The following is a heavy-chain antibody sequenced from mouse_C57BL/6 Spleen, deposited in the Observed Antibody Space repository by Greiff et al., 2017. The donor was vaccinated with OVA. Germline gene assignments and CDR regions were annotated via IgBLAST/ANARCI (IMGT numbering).Heavy chain of an antibody. J-gene: IGHJ3*01. Sequence: VQLQQSGPELVKPGASVKISCKASGYTFTDYYMNWVKQSHGKSLEWIGDINPNNGGTSYNQKFKGKATLTVDKSSSTAYMELRSLTSEDSAVYYCARRDGTNAYWGQGTLVTVSA. V-gene: IGHV1-26*01. D-gene: IGHD4-1*01. CDR1: GYTFTDYY. CDR2: INPNNGGT. CDR3: ARRDGTNAY.